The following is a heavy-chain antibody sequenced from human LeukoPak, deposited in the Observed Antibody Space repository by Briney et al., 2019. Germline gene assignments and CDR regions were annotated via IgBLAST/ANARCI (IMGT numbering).Heavy chain of an antibody. CDR3: ARDLTTPPYNWFDP. V-gene: IGHV4-4*07. CDR1: GGSISNYY. Sequence: SETLSLTCTVSGGSISNYYWSWIRQTPGKGLEWIGLISTSGSPNYNPSLKSRVTMSVDTSKNQFSLKLSSVTAADTAVYYCARDLTTPPYNWFDPWGQGTLVTVSS. D-gene: IGHD4/OR15-4a*01. J-gene: IGHJ5*02. CDR2: ISTSGSP.